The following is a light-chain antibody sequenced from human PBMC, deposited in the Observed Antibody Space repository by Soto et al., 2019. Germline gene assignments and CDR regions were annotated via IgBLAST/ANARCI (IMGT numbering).Light chain of an antibody. CDR3: QQYGSSPWT. V-gene: IGKV3-20*01. CDR2: GAS. Sequence: IVMTQSPATLSVSPGDRATLSCRASQSVRSTFLAWYQQKPGQAPRLLIYGASSRATGIPDRFSGSGSGTDFTLTISRLEPEDFAVYYCQQYGSSPWTFGQGTKV. CDR1: QSVRSTF. J-gene: IGKJ1*01.